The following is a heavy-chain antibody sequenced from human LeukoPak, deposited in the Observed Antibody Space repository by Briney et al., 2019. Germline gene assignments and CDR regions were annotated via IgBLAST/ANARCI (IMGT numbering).Heavy chain of an antibody. CDR1: GLTFSDYN. J-gene: IGHJ4*02. V-gene: IGHV3-11*04. CDR2: ISSSGGTT. CDR3: ASPAVYSSSWYYFDY. Sequence: GGSLRLSCAASGLTFSDYNMNWVRQAPGKGLEWLSYISSSGGTTYYADSVKGRFTISRDNSKNTLYLQMNSLRAEDTAVYYCASPAVYSSSWYYFDYWGQGTLVTVSS. D-gene: IGHD6-13*01.